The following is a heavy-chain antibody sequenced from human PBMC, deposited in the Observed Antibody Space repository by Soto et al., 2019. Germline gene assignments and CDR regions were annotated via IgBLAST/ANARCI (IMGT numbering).Heavy chain of an antibody. Sequence: PGGSLRLSCAASGFTFRNYAMSWVRQAPGKGLEWISTLTGSSSNIYYADSVKGRFAISRDNSKNTLYLQMNSLRAEDTAVYYCAKDLYSGSYRPDYWGQGTLVTVSS. CDR3: AKDLYSGSYRPDY. CDR2: LTGSSSNI. CDR1: GFTFRNYA. J-gene: IGHJ4*02. D-gene: IGHD1-26*01. V-gene: IGHV3-23*01.